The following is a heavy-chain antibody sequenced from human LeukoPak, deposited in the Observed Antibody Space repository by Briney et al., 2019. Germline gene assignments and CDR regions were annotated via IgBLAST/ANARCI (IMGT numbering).Heavy chain of an antibody. D-gene: IGHD2-15*01. CDR2: IYYSGST. CDR1: GGSISSSSYY. CDR3: ARHRALVVVAATRLALVDY. J-gene: IGHJ4*02. V-gene: IGHV4-39*01. Sequence: SETLSLTCTVSGGSISSSSYYWGWIRQPPGKGLEWIGSIYYSGSTYYNPSLKSRVTISVDTSKNQFSLKLSSVTAADTAVYYCARHRALVVVAATRLALVDYWGQGTLVTVSS.